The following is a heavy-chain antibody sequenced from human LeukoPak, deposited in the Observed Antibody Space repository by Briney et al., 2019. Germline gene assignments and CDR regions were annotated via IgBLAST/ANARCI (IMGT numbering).Heavy chain of an antibody. V-gene: IGHV3-15*01. CDR2: IKSSADGGAT. J-gene: IGHJ4*02. CDR3: SLRYCSGTSCPGY. D-gene: IGHD2-8*02. CDR1: GFTFSDAW. Sequence: AGGSLRLSGAASGFTFSDAWLSWVRQAPGKGPEWVGRIKSSADGGATDYAAPVKGRFSVSRDDSKDTLYLQMNSLKTEDTAVYYCSLRYCSGTSCPGYWGQGTLVTVSS.